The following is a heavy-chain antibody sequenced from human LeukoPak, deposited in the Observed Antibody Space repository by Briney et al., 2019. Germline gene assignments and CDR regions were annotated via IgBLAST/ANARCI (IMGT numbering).Heavy chain of an antibody. CDR1: GGSIGSFY. J-gene: IGHJ6*02. V-gene: IGHV4-59*01. CDR3: ARDSRYSYGSGGMDV. Sequence: SETLSLTCTVSGGSIGSFYWTWIRQTPRKGLEWIGSVYYTGSTNYNPSLKSRVTISIDTSRSQFSLKLTSVTVADTAVYYCARDSRYSYGSGGMDVWGQGTTVTVSS. D-gene: IGHD3-10*01. CDR2: VYYTGST.